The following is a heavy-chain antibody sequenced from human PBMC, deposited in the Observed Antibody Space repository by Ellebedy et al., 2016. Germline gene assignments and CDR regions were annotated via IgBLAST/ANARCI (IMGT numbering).Heavy chain of an antibody. J-gene: IGHJ4*02. CDR1: GGSFSGSY. V-gene: IGHV4-34*01. CDR3: ARDVSLYSSSPSFDF. Sequence: GSLRLSXAVSGGSFSGSYWIWIRQSPGKGPEWIGEINHSGSTNYNPSLKSRVTISVDRSKNQFSLKLTSVTAADTAVYYCARDVSLYSSSPSFDFWGQGTLVTVSS. CDR2: INHSGST. D-gene: IGHD6-6*01.